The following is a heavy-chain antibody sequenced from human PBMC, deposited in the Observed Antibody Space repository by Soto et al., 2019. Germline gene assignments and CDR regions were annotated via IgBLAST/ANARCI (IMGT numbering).Heavy chain of an antibody. V-gene: IGHV3-30*18. CDR2: ISYDGSNK. CDR1: GFTFSSYG. Sequence: PGGSLRLSCAASGFTFSSYGMHWVRQAPGKGLEWVAVISYDGSNKYYADSVKGRFTISRDNSKNTLYLQMNSLRAEDTAVYYCAKDVSSYGFQEMFYYYYGMDVWGQGTTVTVSS. D-gene: IGHD5-18*01. J-gene: IGHJ6*02. CDR3: AKDVSSYGFQEMFYYYYGMDV.